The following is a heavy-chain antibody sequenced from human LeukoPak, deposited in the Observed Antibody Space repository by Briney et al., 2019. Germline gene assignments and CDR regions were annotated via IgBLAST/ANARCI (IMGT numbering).Heavy chain of an antibody. V-gene: IGHV1-69*04. Sequence: GASVKVSCKASRGTFSSYAISWVRQAPGQGLEWMGRIIPILGIANYAQKFQGRVTITADKSTSTAYMELSSLRSEDTAVYYCARDSADYDYVWGIDYWGQGTLVTVSS. CDR3: ARDSADYDYVWGIDY. J-gene: IGHJ4*02. CDR1: RGTFSSYA. D-gene: IGHD3-16*01. CDR2: IIPILGIA.